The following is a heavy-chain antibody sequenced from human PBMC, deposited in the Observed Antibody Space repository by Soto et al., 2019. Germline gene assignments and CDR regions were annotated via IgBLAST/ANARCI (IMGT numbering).Heavy chain of an antibody. CDR2: ISYDGSNK. Sequence: LRLSCAASGFTFSSYGMHWVRQAPGKGLEWVAVISYDGSNKYYADSLKGRFTVSRDNSKNTLYLQMSSLRAEDTAVYYCVKDGSSGWPYYYGMDVWGQGTTVTVSS. V-gene: IGHV3-30*18. CDR3: VKDGSSGWPYYYGMDV. D-gene: IGHD6-25*01. CDR1: GFTFSSYG. J-gene: IGHJ6*02.